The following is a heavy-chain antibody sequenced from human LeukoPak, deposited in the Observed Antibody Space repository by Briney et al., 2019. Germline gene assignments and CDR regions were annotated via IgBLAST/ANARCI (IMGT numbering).Heavy chain of an antibody. CDR1: GGTSSSYA. V-gene: IGHV1-69*01. CDR2: IIPIFGTA. D-gene: IGHD2-2*01. Sequence: SVKVSCKASGGTSSSYAISWVRQAPGQGLEWMGGIIPIFGTANYAQKFQGRVTITADESTSTAYMELSSLRSEDTAVYYCATHRRNIVVVPAAIPFDYWGQGTLVTVSS. J-gene: IGHJ4*02. CDR3: ATHRRNIVVVPAAIPFDY.